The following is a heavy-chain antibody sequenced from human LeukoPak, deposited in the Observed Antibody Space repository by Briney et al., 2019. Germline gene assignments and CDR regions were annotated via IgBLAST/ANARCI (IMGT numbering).Heavy chain of an antibody. V-gene: IGHV3-72*01. CDR3: ARSPLDY. CDR2: TRNKANSYTT. J-gene: IGHJ4*02. CDR1: GFTFSDHY. Sequence: PGGSLRLSCAASGFTFSDHYMDWVRQAPGKGLEWVGRTRNKANSYTTEYAASVKGGFTISRDDSKNSLYLQMNSLKTEDTAVYYCARSPLDYWGQGTLVTVSS.